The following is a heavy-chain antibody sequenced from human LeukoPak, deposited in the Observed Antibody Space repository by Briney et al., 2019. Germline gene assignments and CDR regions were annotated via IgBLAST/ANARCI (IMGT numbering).Heavy chain of an antibody. CDR3: AKDYYDSSGYYYYYGMDV. CDR2: ISYDGSNK. V-gene: IGHV3-30*18. D-gene: IGHD3-22*01. J-gene: IGHJ6*02. Sequence: GGSLRLSCAASGFTFSSSGMHWVRQAPGKGLEWVAVISYDGSNKYYADSVKGRFTISRDNSKNTLYLQMNSLRAEDTAVYYCAKDYYDSSGYYYYYGMDVWGQGTTVTVSS. CDR1: GFTFSSSG.